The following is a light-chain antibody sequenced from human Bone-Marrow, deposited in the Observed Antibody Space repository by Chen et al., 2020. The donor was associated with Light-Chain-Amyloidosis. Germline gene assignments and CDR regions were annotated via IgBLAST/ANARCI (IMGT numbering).Light chain of an antibody. CDR2: ELT. Sequence: SALTPPPSVAGSRGQSITLPCPGTSSDVGGDNHVSWYQQHQATAPKIMVYELTNRPSWVPDRFSGSKSDNTASLTISGLQTEDEADYFCSSYTITNTLVFGSGTRVTVL. CDR3: SSYTITNTLV. CDR1: SSDVGGDNH. V-gene: IGLV2-14*01. J-gene: IGLJ1*01.